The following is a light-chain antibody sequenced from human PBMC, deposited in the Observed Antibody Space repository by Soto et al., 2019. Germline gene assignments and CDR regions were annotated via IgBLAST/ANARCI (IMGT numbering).Light chain of an antibody. Sequence: HMTQSPSTLSSSVGDRVTITCRASQNINSWLAWYQQKPGKAPKLLIYEASSLEKGVPARFGGSGSGTEFTLTISSLQPDDFATYYCQQYNVYPWTFGQGTKADIK. CDR2: EAS. V-gene: IGKV1-5*03. CDR1: QNINSW. CDR3: QQYNVYPWT. J-gene: IGKJ1*01.